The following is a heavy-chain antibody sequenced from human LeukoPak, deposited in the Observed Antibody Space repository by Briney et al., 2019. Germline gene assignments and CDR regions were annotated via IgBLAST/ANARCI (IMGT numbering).Heavy chain of an antibody. D-gene: IGHD6-19*01. CDR3: ARVDRIAVAGSYYFDY. Sequence: SETLSLTCAVYGGSFSGYCWSWIRQPPGKGLEWIGEINHSGSTNYNPSLKSRVTISVDTSKNQFSLKLSSVTAADTAVYYCARVDRIAVAGSYYFDYWGQGTLVTVSS. J-gene: IGHJ4*02. CDR2: INHSGST. CDR1: GGSFSGYC. V-gene: IGHV4-34*01.